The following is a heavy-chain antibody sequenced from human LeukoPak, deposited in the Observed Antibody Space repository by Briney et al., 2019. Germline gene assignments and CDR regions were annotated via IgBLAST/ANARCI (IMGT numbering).Heavy chain of an antibody. V-gene: IGHV1-69*05. Sequence: ASVKVSCKASGGTFSSYAISWVRQAPGQGLEWMGGIIPIFGTANYAQKFQGRVTITMDESTSTAYMELSSLRSEDTAVYYCARVAAYSSSWYPDAFDIWGQGTMVTVSS. J-gene: IGHJ3*02. D-gene: IGHD6-13*01. CDR3: ARVAAYSSSWYPDAFDI. CDR2: IIPIFGTA. CDR1: GGTFSSYA.